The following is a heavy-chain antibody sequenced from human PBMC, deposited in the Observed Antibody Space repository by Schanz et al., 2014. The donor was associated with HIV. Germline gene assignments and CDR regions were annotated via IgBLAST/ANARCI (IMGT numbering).Heavy chain of an antibody. D-gene: IGHD3-16*02. CDR1: GGTFSKYA. CDR2: MNPNRGNA. Sequence: QVQLVQSGAELKKPGSSVKVSCKASGGTFSKYAISWVRQAPGQGLEWMGWMNPNRGNAGFAQTFQGRVTLTRDTSITTAYMELTSLRPEDTAVYYCARRRGWGSYRYFPYGLDVWGQGTTVTVSS. CDR3: ARRRGWGSYRYFPYGLDV. V-gene: IGHV1-8*01. J-gene: IGHJ6*02.